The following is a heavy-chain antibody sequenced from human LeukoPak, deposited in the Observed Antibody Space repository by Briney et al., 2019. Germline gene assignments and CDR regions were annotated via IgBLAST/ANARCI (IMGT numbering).Heavy chain of an antibody. CDR1: GFTFDDYA. D-gene: IGHD3-22*01. V-gene: IGHV3-9*01. J-gene: IGHJ4*02. Sequence: PGGSLRLSCAASGFTFDDYAMHWVRQAPGKGLEWVSGISWNSGSIGYADSVKGRFTISRDNAKNSLYLQMNSLRAEDTALYYCAKAEYYYDSSGPLYDYWGQGTLVTVSS. CDR2: ISWNSGSI. CDR3: AKAEYYYDSSGPLYDY.